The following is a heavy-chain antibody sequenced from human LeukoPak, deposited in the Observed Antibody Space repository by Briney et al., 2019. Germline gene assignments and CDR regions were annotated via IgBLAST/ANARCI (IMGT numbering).Heavy chain of an antibody. D-gene: IGHD2-15*01. CDR3: ARGYCSGGSCPFGY. CDR1: GGSISSYY. CDR2: INHSGST. V-gene: IGHV4-34*01. J-gene: IGHJ4*02. Sequence: PSETLSLTCTVSGGSISSYYWSWIRQPPGKGLEWIGEINHSGSTNYNPSPKSRVTISVDTSKNQFSLKLSSVTAADTAVYYCARGYCSGGSCPFGYWGQGTLVTVSS.